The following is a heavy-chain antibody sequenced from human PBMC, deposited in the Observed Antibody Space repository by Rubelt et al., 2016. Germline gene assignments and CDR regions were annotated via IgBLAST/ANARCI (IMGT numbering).Heavy chain of an antibody. CDR3: ARGEGVVGDIMKVDS. CDR1: GGSISSSSYY. D-gene: IGHD1-26*01. CDR2: IYYSGST. V-gene: IGHV4-39*01. J-gene: IGHJ4*02. Sequence: QLQLQESGPGLVKPSETLSLTCTVSGGSISSSSYYWGWIRQPPGKGLEWIGSIYYSGSTYYNPSLKGRVTISVDTSKNQFSLKLSSVTAADTAVYYCARGEGVVGDIMKVDSWGQGTLVTVSS.